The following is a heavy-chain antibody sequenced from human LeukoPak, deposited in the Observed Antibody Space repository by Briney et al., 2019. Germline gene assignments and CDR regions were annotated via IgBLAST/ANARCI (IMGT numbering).Heavy chain of an antibody. CDR3: AGHHPRNTVDF. CDR1: VGPISSNY. CDR2: ISDIGSI. Sequence: SEPLPLTGTVPVGPISSNYWSWFRQPQGKELKWIAYISDIGSINYNPSLKSRVTISLDTSKNQFSLKLSSVTAADTAVYYCAGHHPRNTVDFWGQGTLVTVSS. D-gene: IGHD2/OR15-2a*01. V-gene: IGHV4-59*08. J-gene: IGHJ4*02.